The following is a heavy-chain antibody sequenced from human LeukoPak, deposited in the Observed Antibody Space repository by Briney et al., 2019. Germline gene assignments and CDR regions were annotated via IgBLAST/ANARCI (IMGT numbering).Heavy chain of an antibody. CDR2: TCAGGSGT. Sequence: GGSLRHSCAASGFSFSSYAMSWVRQAPGKGLEWVSVTCAGGSGTYYADSVKGRFTISRDNSKNTLYFQMNSLRAGGTAVYYCAKDWRDSSGWYRNYYDYWGQGTRVTVPS. V-gene: IGHV3-23*01. CDR3: AKDWRDSSGWYRNYYDY. D-gene: IGHD6-19*01. CDR1: GFSFSSYA. J-gene: IGHJ4*02.